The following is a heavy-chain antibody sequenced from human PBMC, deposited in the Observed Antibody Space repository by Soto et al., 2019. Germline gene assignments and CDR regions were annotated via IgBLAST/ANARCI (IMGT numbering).Heavy chain of an antibody. D-gene: IGHD6-19*01. Sequence: QLQLQESGPGLVKPSETLSLTCTVSGGSISSSSYYWGWIRQPPGKGLEWIGSIYYSGSTYYNPSLKSRVTISVDTSKNQFSLKLSSVTAADTAVYYCARHDPPGSSGWYRNYYYYIDVLGKGTTVTVSS. CDR1: GGSISSSSYY. CDR3: ARHDPPGSSGWYRNYYYYIDV. J-gene: IGHJ6*03. V-gene: IGHV4-39*01. CDR2: IYYSGST.